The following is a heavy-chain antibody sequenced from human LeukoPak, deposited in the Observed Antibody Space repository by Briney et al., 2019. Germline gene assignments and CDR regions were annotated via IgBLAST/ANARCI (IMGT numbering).Heavy chain of an antibody. J-gene: IGHJ4*02. D-gene: IGHD3-22*01. CDR2: ISAYNGNT. Sequence: GASVKVSCKASGYTFTSYGISWVRPAPGQGLEWMGWISAYNGNTNYAQKLQGRVTMTTDTSTSTAYMELRSLRSGDTAVYYCARGRVSRDYFYDSSGFFDYWGQGTLVTVSS. CDR1: GYTFTSYG. CDR3: ARGRVSRDYFYDSSGFFDY. V-gene: IGHV1-18*01.